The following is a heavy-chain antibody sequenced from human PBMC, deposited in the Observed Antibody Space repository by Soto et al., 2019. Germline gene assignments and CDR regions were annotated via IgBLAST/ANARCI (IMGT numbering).Heavy chain of an antibody. CDR2: ISAYNGNT. CDR3: ARVEGGCDYYYYYGMDV. J-gene: IGHJ6*02. V-gene: IGHV1-18*01. CDR1: GYTFTSYG. D-gene: IGHD2-21*01. Sequence: QVQLVQSGAEVKKPGASVKVSCKASGYTFTSYGISWVRQAPGQGLEWMGWISAYNGNTNYAQKLQGRVTMTTDTTTSTSCMELRSLRSDDTAVYYCARVEGGCDYYYYYGMDVWGQGTTVTVSS.